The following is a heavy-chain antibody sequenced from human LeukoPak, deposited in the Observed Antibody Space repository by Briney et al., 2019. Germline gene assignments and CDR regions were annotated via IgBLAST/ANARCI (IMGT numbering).Heavy chain of an antibody. CDR2: ISWNSGSI. CDR1: GFTFDDYA. J-gene: IGHJ6*02. V-gene: IGHV3-9*01. Sequence: PGGSLRLSCAASGFTFDDYAMHWVRQAPGKGLEWVSGISWNSGSIGYADSVKGRFTISRDNAKNSLYLQMNSLRAEDTALYYCAKGGYSYGRRSYGMDVWGQGTTVTVSS. CDR3: AKGGYSYGRRSYGMDV. D-gene: IGHD5-18*01.